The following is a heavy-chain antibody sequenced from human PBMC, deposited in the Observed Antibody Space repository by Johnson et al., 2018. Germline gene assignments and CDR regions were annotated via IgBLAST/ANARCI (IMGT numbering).Heavy chain of an antibody. Sequence: EVQLVESGGGLVQPGGSLRLSCAASRFTFDDYAMHWVRQAPGKGLEWVSGISWNSGSMGYADSVKGRFTISRDNAKNSLYLQMNSLRAEDTALYYCAKDTPSDSGTIFWQSTPDAFDIWGQGTMVTVSS. CDR2: ISWNSGSM. CDR1: RFTFDDYA. J-gene: IGHJ3*02. D-gene: IGHD3-9*01. CDR3: AKDTPSDSGTIFWQSTPDAFDI. V-gene: IGHV3-9*01.